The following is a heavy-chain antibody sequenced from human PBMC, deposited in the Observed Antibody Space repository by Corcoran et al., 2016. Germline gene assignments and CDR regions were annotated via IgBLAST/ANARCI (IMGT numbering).Heavy chain of an antibody. CDR1: GGSISSSRYY. CDR2: IYYSGST. CDR3: ASERFRRGLGPD. V-gene: IGHV4-39*07. Sequence: QLQLQESGPGLVKPSETLSLTCTVSGGSISSSRYYWGWIRQPPGKGLEWIGSIYYSGSTYYNPSLKSRVTISVETSKNQFSLKLSAVTAAATAVYYCASERFRRGLGPDWGQGTLFTVSS. D-gene: IGHD3-9*01. J-gene: IGHJ4*02.